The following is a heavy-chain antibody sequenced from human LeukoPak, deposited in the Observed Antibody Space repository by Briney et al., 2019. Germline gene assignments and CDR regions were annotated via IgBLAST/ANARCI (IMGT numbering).Heavy chain of an antibody. CDR1: GFMSSSYW. V-gene: IGHV3-7*01. J-gene: IGHJ3*02. D-gene: IGHD2/OR15-2a*01. CDR3: ARFSRDRDAFDI. CDR2: IKQDGSEK. Sequence: GGSLRLSCAASGFMSSSYWMSWVRQAPGKGLEWVANIKQDGSEKYYGDSVKGRFTISRDNGKKSLYLQMNSLRAEDTAAYYCARFSRDRDAFDIWGQGTMVTVSS.